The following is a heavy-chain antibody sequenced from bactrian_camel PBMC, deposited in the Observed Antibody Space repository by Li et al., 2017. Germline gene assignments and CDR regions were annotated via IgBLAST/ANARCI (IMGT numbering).Heavy chain of an antibody. CDR3: QSGQDCGTCPCEFGY. J-gene: IGHJ6*01. D-gene: IGHD3*01. Sequence: HVQLVESGGGSVQAGGSLRLSCSASGVFYTSYCLGWFRQRPGAEREGVAAIYTGPGNTYYADSVKGRFTMSQDRAKNEVYLQMNSLKPEDTAVYYCQSGQDCGTCPCEFGYWGHGTQVTVS. V-gene: IGHV3S1*01. CDR2: IYTGPGNT. CDR1: GVFYTSYC.